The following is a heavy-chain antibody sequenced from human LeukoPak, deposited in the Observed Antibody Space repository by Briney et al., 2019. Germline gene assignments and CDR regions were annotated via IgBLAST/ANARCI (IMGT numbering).Heavy chain of an antibody. CDR2: ISGSGGST. V-gene: IGHV3-23*01. J-gene: IGHJ4*02. CDR1: GFTFSSSA. D-gene: IGHD3-10*01. CDR3: ATAITMVRGVLPFGY. Sequence: GGSLRLSCAASGFTFSSSAMSWVRQAPGKGLEWVSAISGSGGSTYYADSVKGRFTISRDNSKNSLYLQMNSLRAEDTAVYYCATAITMVRGVLPFGYWGQGTLVTVSS.